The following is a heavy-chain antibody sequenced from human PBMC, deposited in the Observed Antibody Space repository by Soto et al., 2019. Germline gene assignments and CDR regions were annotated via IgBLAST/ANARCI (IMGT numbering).Heavy chain of an antibody. Sequence: QVQLQESGPGLVKPSETLSLTCTVSGGSISSYYWSWIRQPPGKGLEWIGYIYYSGSTNYNPSLKSRVTISVDTSKNQFSLKLSSVTAADTAVYYCARDQRFLEWPNFDYWGQGTLVTVSS. J-gene: IGHJ4*02. CDR1: GGSISSYY. CDR2: IYYSGST. CDR3: ARDQRFLEWPNFDY. V-gene: IGHV4-59*01. D-gene: IGHD3-3*01.